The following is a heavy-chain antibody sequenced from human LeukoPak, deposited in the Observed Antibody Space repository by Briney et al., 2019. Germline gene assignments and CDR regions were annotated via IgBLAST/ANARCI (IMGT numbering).Heavy chain of an antibody. CDR2: IYYSGST. CDR1: GGSISSYY. J-gene: IGHJ3*02. V-gene: IGHV4-59*01. CDR3: ARVKRLGRWELLPGAFDI. D-gene: IGHD1-26*01. Sequence: PSETLSLTCTVSGGSISSYYWSWIRQPPGKGLEWIGYIYYSGSTNYNPSLKSRVTISVDTSKNQFSLKLSSVTAADTAVYYCARVKRLGRWELLPGAFDIWGQGTMVTVSS.